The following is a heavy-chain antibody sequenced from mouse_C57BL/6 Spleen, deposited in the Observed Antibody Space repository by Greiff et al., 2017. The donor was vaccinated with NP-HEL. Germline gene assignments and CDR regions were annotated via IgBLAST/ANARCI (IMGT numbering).Heavy chain of an antibody. CDR3: ARDDGYYPLYYAMDH. CDR1: GISITTGNYR. Sequence: VQLKESGPGLVKPSQTVFLTCTVTGISITTGNYRWSWIRQFPGNKLEWIGYIYYSGTITYNPSLTSRTTITRDTPKNQFFLEMNSLTAEDTATYYCARDDGYYPLYYAMDHWGQGTSVTVSS. J-gene: IGHJ4*01. CDR2: IYYSGTI. V-gene: IGHV3-5*01. D-gene: IGHD2-3*01.